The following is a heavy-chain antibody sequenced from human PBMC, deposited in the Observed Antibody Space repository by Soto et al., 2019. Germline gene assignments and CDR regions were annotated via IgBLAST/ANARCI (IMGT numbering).Heavy chain of an antibody. CDR1: GFTFSSYG. V-gene: IGHV3-30*18. CDR2: ISYDGSNK. D-gene: IGHD6-13*01. CDR3: AKEYSSSFDY. Sequence: QVQLVESGGGVVQPGRSLRLSCAASGFTFSSYGMHWVRQAPGKGLEWVAVISYDGSNKYYADSVKGRFTISRDNSKNTLYLQMNSLRAEDTAVYHCAKEYSSSFDYWGQGTLVTVSS. J-gene: IGHJ4*02.